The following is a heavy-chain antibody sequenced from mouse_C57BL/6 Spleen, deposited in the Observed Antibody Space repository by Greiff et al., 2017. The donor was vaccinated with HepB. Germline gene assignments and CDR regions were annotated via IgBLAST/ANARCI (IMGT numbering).Heavy chain of an antibody. D-gene: IGHD3-2*02. V-gene: IGHV1-80*01. CDR2: IYPGDGDT. Sequence: VQVVESGAELVKPGASVKISCKASGYAFSSYWMNWVKQRPGKGLEWIGQIYPGDGDTNYNGKFKGKATLTADKSSSTAYMQLSSLTSEDSAVYFCARDGSGGAMDYWGQGTSVTVSS. CDR1: GYAFSSYW. J-gene: IGHJ4*01. CDR3: ARDGSGGAMDY.